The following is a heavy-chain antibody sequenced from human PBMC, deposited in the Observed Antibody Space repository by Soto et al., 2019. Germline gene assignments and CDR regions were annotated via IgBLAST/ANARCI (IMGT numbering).Heavy chain of an antibody. D-gene: IGHD2-2*01. V-gene: IGHV1-18*04. J-gene: IGHJ5*02. Sequence: GAVKDSCKASGYTFISYGISWVGQAPGRGREWMGGISSYNGNTNYAQKVQGRVTMTTDTSTSTTYMELRSLRSDDTAVYYCARGPRYCSSTSCFSGVTWFDPWGQGTLVTVSS. CDR3: ARGPRYCSSTSCFSGVTWFDP. CDR1: GYTFISYG. CDR2: ISSYNGNT.